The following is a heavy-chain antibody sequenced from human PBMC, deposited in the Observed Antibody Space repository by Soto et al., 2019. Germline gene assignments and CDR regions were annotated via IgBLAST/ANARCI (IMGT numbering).Heavy chain of an antibody. J-gene: IGHJ3*02. D-gene: IGHD3-22*01. V-gene: IGHV1-69*13. CDR3: ARDPGGGSSGYYSRRAFDI. CDR1: GGTFSSYA. CDR2: IIPIFGTA. Sequence: SVKVSCKASGGTFSSYAISWVRQAPGQGLEWMGGIIPIFGTANYAQKFQGRVTITVDESTSTAYMELSSLRSEDTAVYYCARDPGGGSSGYYSRRAFDIWGQGTMVTVSS.